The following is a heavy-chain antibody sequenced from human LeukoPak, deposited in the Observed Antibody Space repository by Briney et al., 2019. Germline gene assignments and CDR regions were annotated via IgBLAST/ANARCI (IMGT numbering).Heavy chain of an antibody. CDR3: ARVYINYYGMDV. CDR2: IYYSGST. J-gene: IGHJ6*02. V-gene: IGHV4-39*01. D-gene: IGHD5/OR15-5a*01. CDR1: GGSISSSSYC. Sequence: PSETLSLTCTVSGGSISSSSYCWGWIRQPPGKGLEWIGSIYYSGSTYYNPSLKSRVTISVDTSKNQFSLKLSSVTAADTAVYYCARVYINYYGMDVWGQGTTVTVSS.